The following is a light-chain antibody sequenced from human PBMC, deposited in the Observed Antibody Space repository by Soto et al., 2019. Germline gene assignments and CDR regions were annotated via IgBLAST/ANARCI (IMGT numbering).Light chain of an antibody. Sequence: EIVLTQSPGTLSLSPGERATLSCRASQSVSSSYLAWYHHKPGQAPRLLIYDASSRATGIPDRFSDSGSGTDFTLTISRLEPEDFAVYYCQQYGSSPLYNFGQGTKLEIK. J-gene: IGKJ2*01. CDR1: QSVSSSY. CDR2: DAS. CDR3: QQYGSSPLYN. V-gene: IGKV3-20*01.